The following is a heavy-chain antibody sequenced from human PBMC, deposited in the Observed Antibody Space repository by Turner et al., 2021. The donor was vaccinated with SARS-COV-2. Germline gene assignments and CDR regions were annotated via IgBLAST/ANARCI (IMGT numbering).Heavy chain of an antibody. J-gene: IGHJ4*02. V-gene: IGHV4-39*01. CDR3: ARQAAGQGLDY. D-gene: IGHD3-10*01. CDR1: GGSISSSSYF. CDR2: IYYSGTT. Sequence: QLQESGPGLVKPSETLSLTCTVTGGSISSSSYFWGWFRQPPTKELEWIGSIYYSGTTYYNPSLKSRVSLSIDPSKNQFSLNLTSVTAADTALFYCARQAAGQGLDYWGRGILVTVSS.